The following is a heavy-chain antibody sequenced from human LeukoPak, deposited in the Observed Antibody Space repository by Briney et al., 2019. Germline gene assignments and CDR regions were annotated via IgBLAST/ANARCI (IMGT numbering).Heavy chain of an antibody. Sequence: SETLSLTCTVSGGSISSYYWSWIRQPPGKGLEWNGYIYYSGSTNYNPSLKSRVTISVDTSKNQFSLKLSSVTAADTAVYYCARAALYYDSSGPFGGYAFDIWGQGTMVTVSS. CDR2: IYYSGST. V-gene: IGHV4-59*01. J-gene: IGHJ3*02. CDR3: ARAALYYDSSGPFGGYAFDI. CDR1: GGSISSYY. D-gene: IGHD3-22*01.